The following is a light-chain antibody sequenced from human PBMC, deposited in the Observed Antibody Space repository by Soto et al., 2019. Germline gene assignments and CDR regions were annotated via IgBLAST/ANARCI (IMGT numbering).Light chain of an antibody. CDR2: SDD. CDR3: AAWDDSLNGHVL. V-gene: IGLV1-44*01. J-gene: IGLJ2*01. Sequence: QSVLTQPPSASGTPGQRVTISCSGSGSNIGVNNVNWYQQLPGTAPKLLIYSDDQRPSGVPDRFSGSKSGTSASLAISGLQSEDEADYYCAAWDDSLNGHVLFGGGTKLTVL. CDR1: GSNIGVNN.